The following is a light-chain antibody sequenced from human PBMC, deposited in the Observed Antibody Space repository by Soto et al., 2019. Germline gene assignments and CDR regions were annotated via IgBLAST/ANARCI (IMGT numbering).Light chain of an antibody. J-gene: IGKJ1*01. CDR2: DAS. CDR1: QSISNS. Sequence: DIQMTQSPSTLSASVGDRVTITCRASQSISNSLAWYQQKPGKAPKLLIYDASSLESGVPSRFSGSGSGTEFTLTISSLQPDDLATYYCQQYNLYWTFGQGTKVDIK. V-gene: IGKV1-5*01. CDR3: QQYNLYWT.